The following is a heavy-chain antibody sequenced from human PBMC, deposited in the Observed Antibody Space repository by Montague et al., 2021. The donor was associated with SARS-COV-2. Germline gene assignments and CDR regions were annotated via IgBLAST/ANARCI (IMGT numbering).Heavy chain of an antibody. CDR1: GGSVSSGSYY. CDR3: ARISGITSWYYDY. D-gene: IGHD1-14*01. J-gene: IGHJ4*02. V-gene: IGHV4-61*01. CDR2: IYYTGST. Sequence: SETLSLTCTVSGGSVSSGSYYWSWIRQPPGKGLQSIGYIYYTGSTNYNPSLQSRVTISVDSSKNQFSVRLSSVTAADTAVYYCARISGITSWYYDYWGQGTLVTLSS.